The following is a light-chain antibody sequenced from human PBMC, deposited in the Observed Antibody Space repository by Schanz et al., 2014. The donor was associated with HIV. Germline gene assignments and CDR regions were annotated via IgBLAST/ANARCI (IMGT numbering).Light chain of an antibody. V-gene: IGKV3-20*01. CDR3: QQYNNWPS. Sequence: EIVLTQSPGTLSLSPGGRATLSCGASQRLSSSYLAWYQQKRDQPPRLVIYATSTRAAGIPDRFSGTGSGTDFTLTISSLEPEDFAVYYCQQYNNWPSFGGGTAVEIK. CDR2: ATS. J-gene: IGKJ4*01. CDR1: QRLSSSY.